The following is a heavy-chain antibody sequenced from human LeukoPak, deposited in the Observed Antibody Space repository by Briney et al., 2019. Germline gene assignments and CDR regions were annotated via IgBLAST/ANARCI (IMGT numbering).Heavy chain of an antibody. D-gene: IGHD1-7*01. CDR1: GFTVSSNY. J-gene: IGHJ3*02. CDR3: ARDSGPAGTTVDAFDI. Sequence: GGSLRLSCAASGFTVSSNYMSWVRQAPGKGLEWVSVIYSGGSTYYADSVKGRFTISRDNSKNTLYLQMNSLRAEDTAVYYCARDSGPAGTTVDAFDIWGQGTMVTVSS. CDR2: IYSGGST. V-gene: IGHV3-53*01.